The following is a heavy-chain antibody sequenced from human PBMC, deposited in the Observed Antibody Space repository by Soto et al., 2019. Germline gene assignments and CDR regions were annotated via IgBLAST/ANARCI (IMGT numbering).Heavy chain of an antibody. Sequence: PGESLKISCKGSGYSFTSYWIGWVRQMPGKGLEWMGIIYPGDSDTRYSPPFQGQVTISADKSISTAYLQWSSLKASDTAMYYCARRGYCSGGSCYEDYYGMDVWGQGTTVTVSS. D-gene: IGHD2-15*01. J-gene: IGHJ6*02. V-gene: IGHV5-51*01. CDR2: IYPGDSDT. CDR1: GYSFTSYW. CDR3: ARRGYCSGGSCYEDYYGMDV.